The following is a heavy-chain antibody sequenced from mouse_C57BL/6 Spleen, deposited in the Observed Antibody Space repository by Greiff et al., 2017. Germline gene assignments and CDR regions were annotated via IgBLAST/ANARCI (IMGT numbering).Heavy chain of an antibody. CDR1: GYTFTSYW. V-gene: IGHV1-72*01. J-gene: IGHJ4*01. Sequence: QVQLQQPGAELVKPGASVKLSKASGYTFTSYWMHWVKQRPGRGLEWIGRIDPNSGGTKYNEKFKRKATLTVDNPSSTAYMQLSSLTSDDSAVYYSARGGDYGNYRAMDYWGQRSSVTVTS. CDR3: ARGGDYGNYRAMDY. D-gene: IGHD2-1*01. CDR2: IDPNSGGT.